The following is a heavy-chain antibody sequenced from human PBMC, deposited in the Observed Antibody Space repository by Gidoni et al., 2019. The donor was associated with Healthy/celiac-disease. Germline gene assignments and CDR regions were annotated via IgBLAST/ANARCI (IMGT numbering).Heavy chain of an antibody. CDR2: IYYSGST. V-gene: IGHV4-31*03. CDR3: ARGFGGGGVSGAFDI. D-gene: IGHD3-10*01. Sequence: QVQLQESGPGLVKPSQTLSLTCNVPGRSISRRGYYWSWLRQHPGKGLEWIGYIYYSGSTYYNPSLKSRVTISVDTSKNQFSLKLSSVTAADTAVYYCARGFGGGGVSGAFDIWGQGTMVTVSS. CDR1: GRSISRRGYY. J-gene: IGHJ3*02.